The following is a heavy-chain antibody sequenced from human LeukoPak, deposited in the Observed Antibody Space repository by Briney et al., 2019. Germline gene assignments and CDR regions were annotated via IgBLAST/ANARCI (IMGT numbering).Heavy chain of an antibody. CDR2: IYTSGTT. D-gene: IGHD3-22*01. Sequence: SETLSLTCTVSGGSISSYYWSWIRQPPGKGLEWIGDIYTSGTTNYNPSLKSRVTISVDTSKNQFSLKLSSVTAADTAVYYCARGWYDSSGYYYWYFDLWGRGTLVTVSS. V-gene: IGHV4-4*09. J-gene: IGHJ2*01. CDR1: GGSISSYY. CDR3: ARGWYDSSGYYYWYFDL.